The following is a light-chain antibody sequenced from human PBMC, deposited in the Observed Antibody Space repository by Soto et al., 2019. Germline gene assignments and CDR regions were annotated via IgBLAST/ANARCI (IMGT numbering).Light chain of an antibody. Sequence: QSALTQPPSASGTPGQRITISCSGGSSNIGSNYVYWYQHLPGTAPKLLMYKNNQRPSGVPDRFSGSKSGTSASLAIDGLRSEDEADYYCASRDDSLSGVVFGGGTQLTVL. CDR2: KNN. CDR1: SSNIGSNY. J-gene: IGLJ2*01. CDR3: ASRDDSLSGVV. V-gene: IGLV1-47*01.